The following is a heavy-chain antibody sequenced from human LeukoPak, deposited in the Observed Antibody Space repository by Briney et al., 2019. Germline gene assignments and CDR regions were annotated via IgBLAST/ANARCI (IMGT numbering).Heavy chain of an antibody. CDR3: AKDRARGYCSSTSCYPDY. CDR2: IRCDGSNK. D-gene: IGHD2-2*01. V-gene: IGHV3-30*02. Sequence: GGSLRLSCAASGFTFSSYGMHWVRQAPGKGLEWVAFIRCDGSNKYYADSVKGRFTISRDNSKNTLYLQMNNLRAEDTAVYYCAKDRARGYCSSTSCYPDYWGQGTLVTVSS. J-gene: IGHJ4*02. CDR1: GFTFSSYG.